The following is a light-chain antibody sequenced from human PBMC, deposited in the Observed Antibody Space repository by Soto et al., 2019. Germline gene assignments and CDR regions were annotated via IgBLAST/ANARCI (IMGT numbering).Light chain of an antibody. CDR2: DVS. CDR1: SSDVGGYNY. J-gene: IGLJ1*01. V-gene: IGLV2-14*01. CDR3: SSYTSSSTYV. Sequence: VLTQPASVSGSPGQSITISCTGTSSDVGGYNYVSWYQQHPGKAPKLMIYDVSNRPSGVSNRFSGSKSGSTASLTISGLQAEDEADYYCSSYTSSSTYVFGTGTKVTVL.